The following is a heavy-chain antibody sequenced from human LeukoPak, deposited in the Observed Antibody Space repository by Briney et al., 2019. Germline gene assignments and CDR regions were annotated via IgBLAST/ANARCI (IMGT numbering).Heavy chain of an antibody. CDR2: IYYSGST. V-gene: IGHV4-59*08. D-gene: IGHD2-21*01. CDR1: GGSISSYY. J-gene: IGHJ3*02. Sequence: PSETLSLTCTVSGGSISSYYWSWIRRPPGKGLEWIGYIYYSGSTNYNPSLKSRVTISVDTSKNQFSLKLSSVTAADTAVYYCARQVKLDAFDIWGQGTMVTVSS. CDR3: ARQVKLDAFDI.